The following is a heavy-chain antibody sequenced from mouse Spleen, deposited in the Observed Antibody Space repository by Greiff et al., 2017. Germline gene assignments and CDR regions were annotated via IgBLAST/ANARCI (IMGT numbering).Heavy chain of an antibody. V-gene: IGHV1-78*01. J-gene: IGHJ2*01. D-gene: IGHD2-10*01. CDR3: ARLEAYYGNYEIYFDY. Sequence: QVQLKQSDAELVKPGASVKISCKVSGYTFTDHTIHWMKQRPEQGLEWIGYIYPRDGSTKYNEKFKGKATLTADKSSSTAYMQLNSLTSEDSAVYFCARLEAYYGNYEIYFDYWGQGTTLTVSS. CDR2: IYPRDGST. CDR1: GYTFTDHT.